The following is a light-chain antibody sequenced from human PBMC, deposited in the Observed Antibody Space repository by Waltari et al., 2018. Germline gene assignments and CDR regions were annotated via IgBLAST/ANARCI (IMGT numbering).Light chain of an antibody. Sequence: FMLTQPHSVSESPGKTVTISCTRNSGSIGRNYVHWYHQRPGGAPTIVIFEDDQRPSGVPVRFSGSIDSASNSASLTLSGLEIEDEGDYYCQSYDGGICLFGGGTRLTVL. CDR1: SGSIGRNY. V-gene: IGLV6-57*04. J-gene: IGLJ3*02. CDR2: EDD. CDR3: QSYDGGICL.